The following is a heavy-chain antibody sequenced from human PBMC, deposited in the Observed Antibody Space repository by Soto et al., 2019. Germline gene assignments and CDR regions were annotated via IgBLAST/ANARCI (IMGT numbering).Heavy chain of an antibody. CDR3: ASTWSGYYYFDS. Sequence: QVQLVESGGGVVQPGGSLRLSCAASGFTCSSYGMHWVRQAPGKGLEWVAVISYEGSNRYYGDSVKGRFTISRDNSKNTLYLQMNSLRAEDTAVYDCASTWSGYYYFDSWGQGTLVTVS. D-gene: IGHD3-3*01. CDR2: ISYEGSNR. CDR1: GFTCSSYG. J-gene: IGHJ4*02. V-gene: IGHV3-30*03.